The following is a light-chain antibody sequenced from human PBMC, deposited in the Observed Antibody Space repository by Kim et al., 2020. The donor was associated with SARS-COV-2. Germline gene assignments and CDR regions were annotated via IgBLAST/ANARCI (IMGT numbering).Light chain of an antibody. CDR2: RDS. CDR3: QAWDSSTFYV. Sequence: SPGQTFSVTCYGDKLGDKYVSWYQQRPGQSPALVIYRDSKRPSGIPERFSGSNSGNTATLTISGTHAMDEADYYCQAWDSSTFYVFGTGTKVAVL. J-gene: IGLJ1*01. CDR1: KLGDKY. V-gene: IGLV3-1*01.